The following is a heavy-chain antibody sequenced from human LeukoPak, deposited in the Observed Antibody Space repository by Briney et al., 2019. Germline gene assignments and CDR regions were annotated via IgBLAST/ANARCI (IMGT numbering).Heavy chain of an antibody. D-gene: IGHD5-18*01. CDR2: ITWDGSVT. CDR1: GFTFHDYA. Sequence: GGSLRLSCAVSGFTFHDYAIHWVRQAPGKGLEWLSLITWDGSVTHYADSVKGRFTVSRDNGRNSLYLQMSSLRPEDTALYYCAKDRLGYTYGYIDYWGQGTLSPSPQ. V-gene: IGHV3-43D*03. J-gene: IGHJ4*02. CDR3: AKDRLGYTYGYIDY.